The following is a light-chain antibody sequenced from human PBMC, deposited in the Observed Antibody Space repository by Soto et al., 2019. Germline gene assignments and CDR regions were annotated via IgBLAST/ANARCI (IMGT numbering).Light chain of an antibody. J-gene: IGKJ1*01. CDR3: QKYNSSLWT. CDR1: QGISNY. Sequence: DIQLSQSPSSLASSVGGNITITCRASQGISNYVAWYQQKQGKVPKLLIYAASALQLGVPSRFSGSGSGTDFTLTISSLQPEDVATYYCQKYNSSLWTFGQGTKVDIK. CDR2: AAS. V-gene: IGKV1-27*01.